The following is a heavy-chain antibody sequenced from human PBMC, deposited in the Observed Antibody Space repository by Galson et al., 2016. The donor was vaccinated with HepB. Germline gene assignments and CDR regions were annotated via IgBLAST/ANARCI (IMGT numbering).Heavy chain of an antibody. V-gene: IGHV3-48*02. CDR1: GFTFSSYS. D-gene: IGHD6-19*01. Sequence: SLRLSCAASGFTFSSYSMTWVRQAPGKGLEWVSYITSSSSTIYYADSVKGRFTISRDNAKNSLFLQMNSLRDEDTAVYYCARDLGSGLFHYYGMDVWGRGTTVTVSS. CDR3: ARDLGSGLFHYYGMDV. CDR2: ITSSSSTI. J-gene: IGHJ6*02.